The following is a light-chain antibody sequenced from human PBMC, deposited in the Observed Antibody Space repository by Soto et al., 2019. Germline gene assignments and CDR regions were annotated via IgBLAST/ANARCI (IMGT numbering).Light chain of an antibody. J-gene: IGKJ1*01. Sequence: DIQMTQSPSTLSASVGDRVTITCRASQSISSWLAWYKQKPGKAPKLLIYKASTLQSGVPSRFSGSGSGTEFTLAISSLQPDDFATYYCQQYNDNWTFGQGTKVDIK. V-gene: IGKV1-5*03. CDR2: KAS. CDR1: QSISSW. CDR3: QQYNDNWT.